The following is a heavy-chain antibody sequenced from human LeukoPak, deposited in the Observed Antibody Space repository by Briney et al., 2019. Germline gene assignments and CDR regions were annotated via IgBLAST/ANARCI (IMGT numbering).Heavy chain of an antibody. CDR1: GFTFSSYW. Sequence: GGSLRLSCAASGFTFSSYWMHWVRQAPGKGLVWVSRINSDGSSTSYADSVKGRFTISRDNAKNTLYLQMNSLRAEDTAVYYCARVPRQSIAPDYWGQGTLVTVSS. CDR3: ARVPRQSIAPDY. CDR2: INSDGSST. D-gene: IGHD6-6*01. J-gene: IGHJ4*02. V-gene: IGHV3-74*01.